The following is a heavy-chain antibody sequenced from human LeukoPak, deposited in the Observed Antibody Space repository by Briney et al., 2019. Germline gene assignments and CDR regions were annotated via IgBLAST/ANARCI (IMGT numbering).Heavy chain of an antibody. J-gene: IGHJ4*02. D-gene: IGHD6-13*01. CDR2: IYYSGST. V-gene: IGHV4-39*01. CDR1: GGSITSSSHY. Sequence: SETLSLTCTVSGGSITSSSHYWGWIRQPPGKGLEWIGSIYYSGSTNYNPSLKSRVTISVDTSKNQFSLKLSSVTAADTAVYYCARQRGIAAAGIRRSLRRGDFDYWGQGTLVTVSP. CDR3: ARQRGIAAAGIRRSLRRGDFDY.